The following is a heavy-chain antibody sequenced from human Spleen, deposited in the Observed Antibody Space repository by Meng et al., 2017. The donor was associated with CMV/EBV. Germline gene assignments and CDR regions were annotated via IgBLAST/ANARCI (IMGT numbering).Heavy chain of an antibody. D-gene: IGHD6-6*01. V-gene: IGHV3-9*01. J-gene: IGHJ6*02. CDR3: ARGSSSLGSRPFYYYGMDV. CDR1: GFTFDDYA. Sequence: SLKISCAASGFTFDDYAMHWVRQAPGKGLEWVSGISWNSASIGYADSVKGRFTISRDNAKNSLYLQMNSLRAEDTAVYYCARGSSSLGSRPFYYYGMDVWGQGTTVTVSS. CDR2: ISWNSASI.